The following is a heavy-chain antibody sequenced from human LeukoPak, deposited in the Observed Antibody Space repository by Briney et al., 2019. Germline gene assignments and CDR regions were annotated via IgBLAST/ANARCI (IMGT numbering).Heavy chain of an antibody. V-gene: IGHV3-11*01. Sequence: GGSLRLSCAASGFTFSDYYMSWIRQAPGKGLEWVSYISSSGSTIYYADSVKGRFTISRDNAKNSLYLQMNSLRAEDTAVYYCAKAPPRGWLGRGWDYWGQGTLVTVSS. J-gene: IGHJ4*02. CDR2: ISSSGSTI. CDR3: AKAPPRGWLGRGWDY. D-gene: IGHD6-19*01. CDR1: GFTFSDYY.